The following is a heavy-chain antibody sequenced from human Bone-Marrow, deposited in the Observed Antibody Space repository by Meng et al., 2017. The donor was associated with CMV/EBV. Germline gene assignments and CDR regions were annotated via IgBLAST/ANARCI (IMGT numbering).Heavy chain of an antibody. D-gene: IGHD3-3*01. CDR2: ISSSSSTI. V-gene: IGHV3-48*04. CDR3: ARDQVGDEANYYDFWSGYGYGMDV. CDR1: GFTFSSYS. Sequence: GGSLRLSCAASGFTFSSYSMNWVRQATGKGLEWVSYISSSSSTIYYADSVKGRFTISRDNAKNSLYLQMTSLRAEDTAVYYCARDQVGDEANYYDFWSGYGYGMDVWGQGTTVTVSS. J-gene: IGHJ6*02.